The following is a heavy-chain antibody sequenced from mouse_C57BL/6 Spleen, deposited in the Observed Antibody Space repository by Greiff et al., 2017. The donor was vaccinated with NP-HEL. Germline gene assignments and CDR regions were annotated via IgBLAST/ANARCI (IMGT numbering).Heavy chain of an antibody. CDR1: GYSFTSYY. J-gene: IGHJ3*01. D-gene: IGHD2-5*01. V-gene: IGHV1-66*01. CDR2: IYPGSGNT. CDR3: AREGYLPSYSNYWFAY. Sequence: QVQLQQSGPELVKPGASVKISCKASGYSFTSYYIHWVKQRPGQGLEWIGWIYPGSGNTKYNEKFKGKATLTADTSSSTAYMQLSSLTSEDSAVYYCAREGYLPSYSNYWFAYWGQGTLVTVSA.